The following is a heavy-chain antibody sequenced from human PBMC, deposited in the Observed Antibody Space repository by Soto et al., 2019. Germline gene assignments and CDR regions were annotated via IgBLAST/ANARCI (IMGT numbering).Heavy chain of an antibody. CDR3: ARSRRGAYSSGWYSPSRYYNYAIDV. J-gene: IGHJ6*02. V-gene: IGHV5-51*01. Sequence: GESLKISCKASGYSFTTYWIGWVRQMPGKGLEWMGIIYPADSDTKYSPSLQGQVSISGDTSISTAYLQWTSLKASDTAMYYCARSRRGAYSSGWYSPSRYYNYAIDVWGQGTKVTVSS. CDR1: GYSFTTYW. D-gene: IGHD6-19*01. CDR2: IYPADSDT.